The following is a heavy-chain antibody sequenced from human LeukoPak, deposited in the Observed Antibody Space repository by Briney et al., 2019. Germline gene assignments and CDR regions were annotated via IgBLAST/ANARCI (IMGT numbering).Heavy chain of an antibody. D-gene: IGHD1-26*01. CDR3: ATSKYSGSY. V-gene: IGHV3-23*01. CDR1: GFTFSSYA. CDR2: ISGSGGRI. Sequence: GGSLRLSCAAPGFTFSSYAMSWVRQAPGKGLEWVSAISGSGGRIYYGASVKGRFTISRDNSKNTLNLQMNSLRAEDTAVYYCATSKYSGSYWGQGTLVTVSS. J-gene: IGHJ4*02.